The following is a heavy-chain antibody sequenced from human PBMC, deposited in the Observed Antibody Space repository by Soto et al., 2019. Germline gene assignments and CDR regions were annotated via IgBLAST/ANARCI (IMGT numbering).Heavy chain of an antibody. CDR1: GYTFSSYG. CDR2: ISAYNGNT. Sequence: ASVKVSCKASGYTFSSYGISWVRQAPGQGLEWMGWISAYNGNTNYVQKLQDRVTMTTDTSASTAYMELSSLRSEDTAVYYCARGLGLYYFDYWGQGTLVTVSS. V-gene: IGHV1-18*01. D-gene: IGHD1-26*01. J-gene: IGHJ4*02. CDR3: ARGLGLYYFDY.